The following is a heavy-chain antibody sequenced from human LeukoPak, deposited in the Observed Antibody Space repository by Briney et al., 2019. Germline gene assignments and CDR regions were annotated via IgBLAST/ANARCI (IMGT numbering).Heavy chain of an antibody. CDR2: TNPNSGGT. V-gene: IGHV1-2*02. CDR1: GYTFTGYY. Sequence: ASVKVSCKASGYTFTGYYMHWVRQAPGQGLEWMGWTNPNSGGTNYAQKFQGRVTMTRDTSISTAYMELSRLRSDDTAVYYCARDRVIAARPFPTFDYWGQGTLVTVSS. J-gene: IGHJ4*02. D-gene: IGHD6-6*01. CDR3: ARDRVIAARPFPTFDY.